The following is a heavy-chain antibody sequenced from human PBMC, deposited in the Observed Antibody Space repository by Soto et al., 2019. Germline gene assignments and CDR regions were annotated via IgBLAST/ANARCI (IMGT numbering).Heavy chain of an antibody. CDR1: GGSISSGGYY. V-gene: IGHV4-31*03. Sequence: TCTVSGGSISSGGYYWSWIRQHPGKGLEWIGYIYYSGSTYYNPSLKSRVTISVDTSKNQFSLKLSSVTAADTAVYYCARVAFGELSRRWFDPWGQGTLVTVSS. CDR3: ARVAFGELSRRWFDP. J-gene: IGHJ5*02. CDR2: IYYSGST. D-gene: IGHD3-10*01.